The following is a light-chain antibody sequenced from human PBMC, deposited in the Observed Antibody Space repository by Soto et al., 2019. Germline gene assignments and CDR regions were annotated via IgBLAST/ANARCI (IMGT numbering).Light chain of an antibody. CDR1: QSVTRNY. CDR2: GAS. J-gene: IGKJ2*01. Sequence: EIVLTQSPGTLSLSPGERATLSCRASQSVTRNYLAWYQQKPGQAPRIIIYGASSRATGIPDRFSGSGSGTDFTLTITRLEPEDFAVYYCQQYGGSPQAFGQGTKLEIK. CDR3: QQYGGSPQA. V-gene: IGKV3-20*01.